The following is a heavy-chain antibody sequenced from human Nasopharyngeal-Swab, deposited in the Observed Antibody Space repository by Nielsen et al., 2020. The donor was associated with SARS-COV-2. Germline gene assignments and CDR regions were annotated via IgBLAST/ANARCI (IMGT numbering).Heavy chain of an antibody. V-gene: IGHV3-9*01. Sequence: SLKISCAASGFTFDDYAMHWVRQAPGKGLEWVSGISWNSGSIGYADSVKGRFTISRDNAKNSLYLQMNSLRAEDTAVYYCAREVTIFYFDYWGQGTLVTVSS. CDR1: GFTFDDYA. CDR2: ISWNSGSI. D-gene: IGHD2-21*02. J-gene: IGHJ4*02. CDR3: AREVTIFYFDY.